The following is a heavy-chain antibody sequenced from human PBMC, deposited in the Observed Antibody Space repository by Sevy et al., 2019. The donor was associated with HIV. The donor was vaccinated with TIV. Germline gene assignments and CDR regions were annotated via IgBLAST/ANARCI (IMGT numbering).Heavy chain of an antibody. CDR2: FDPEDAKT. Sequence: ASVKVSCKISGYTLTEFSMHWVRQVPGKGLECMGSFDPEDAKTIYAQKFQGRVTMTEDTSTDTAYMELRSLRSEDTAMYYCAITREYYSDSSGYFDYWGQGTLVTVSS. V-gene: IGHV1-24*01. CDR3: AITREYYSDSSGYFDY. J-gene: IGHJ4*02. CDR1: GYTLTEFS. D-gene: IGHD3-22*01.